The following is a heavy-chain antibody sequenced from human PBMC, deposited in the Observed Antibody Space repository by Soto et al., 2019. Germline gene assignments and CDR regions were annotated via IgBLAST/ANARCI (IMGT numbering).Heavy chain of an antibody. Sequence: PGESLKISCKGSGYTFRNYWIGWVRQMPGKGLEWMGIIYPGDSDTRYSPSFQGQVAISADKSISTAYLPWSSLQASDTAMYYCARALSNGWYHHFDCWGQGTMVTVCS. D-gene: IGHD6-19*01. V-gene: IGHV5-51*01. J-gene: IGHJ4*01. CDR2: IYPGDSDT. CDR3: ARALSNGWYHHFDC. CDR1: GYTFRNYW.